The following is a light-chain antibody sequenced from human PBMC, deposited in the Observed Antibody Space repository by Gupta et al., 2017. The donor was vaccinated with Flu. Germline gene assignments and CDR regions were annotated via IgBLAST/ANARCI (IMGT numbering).Light chain of an antibody. CDR2: AAS. CDR3: QQSDNTPQT. V-gene: IGKV1-39*01. Sequence: PSSLSASVGDRVTITCRASQSISSYLNWYQQKPGKTPKLLIYAASSLQSGVPSRFSGSGSGTDFTLTISSLQPEDFATYYCQQSDNTPQTFGQGTKVEIK. J-gene: IGKJ1*01. CDR1: QSISSY.